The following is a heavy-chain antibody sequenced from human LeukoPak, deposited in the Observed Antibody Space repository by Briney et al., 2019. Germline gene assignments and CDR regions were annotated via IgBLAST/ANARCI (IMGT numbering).Heavy chain of an antibody. CDR3: AKDRGGTSFDY. D-gene: IGHD1-1*01. CDR2: ISHDGSGK. Sequence: GGSLRLSCAASGFTFSSYGITWVRQAPGKGLEWVAVISHDGSGKYYADSVKGRFTISRDNSKNTMYVEMNSLRAEDTAVYFCAKDRGGTSFDYWGQGTLVSVSS. CDR1: GFTFSSYG. J-gene: IGHJ4*02. V-gene: IGHV3-30*18.